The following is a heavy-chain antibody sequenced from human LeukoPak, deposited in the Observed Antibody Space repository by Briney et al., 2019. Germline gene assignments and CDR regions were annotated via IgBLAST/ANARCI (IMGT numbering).Heavy chain of an antibody. CDR2: INHSGST. CDR1: GGSLSGYY. D-gene: IGHD3-22*01. CDR3: ARGLGRYYYDSSGFYYYYYMDV. V-gene: IGHV4-34*01. Sequence: SETLSLTCAVYGGSLSGYYWSWIRQPPGKGLEWIGEINHSGSTNYNPSLKSRVTISVDTSKNQFSLKLSSVTAADTAVYYCARGLGRYYYDSSGFYYYYYMDVWGKGTTVTVSS. J-gene: IGHJ6*03.